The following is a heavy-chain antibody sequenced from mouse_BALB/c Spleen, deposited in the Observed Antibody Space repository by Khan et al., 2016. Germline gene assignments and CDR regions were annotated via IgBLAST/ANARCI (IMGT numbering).Heavy chain of an antibody. V-gene: IGHV3-1*02. CDR3: ASYYYGSSYNY. J-gene: IGHJ2*01. CDR2: IHYSGST. D-gene: IGHD1-1*01. CDR1: GYSITSGYN. Sequence: EVQLVESGPDLVKPSQSLSLTCTVTGYSITSGYNWHWIRQFPGNKLEWMGYIHYSGSTNYNPSLKSRISITRDTSKNQFFLQLNSVTTEDTATXYCASYYYGSSYNYWGQGTTLTVSS.